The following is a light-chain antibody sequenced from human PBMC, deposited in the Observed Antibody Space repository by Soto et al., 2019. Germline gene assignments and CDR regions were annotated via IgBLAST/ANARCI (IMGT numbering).Light chain of an antibody. Sequence: QSVLTQPASVSGSPGQSITISCTGTSSDVGSYNLVSWYQQHPGKAPKLMIYEGSKRPSGVSNRFSGSKSGNTASLTISGLQAEDEADYYCCLYAGSSTLVVFGGGTQLTVL. CDR2: EGS. V-gene: IGLV2-23*01. J-gene: IGLJ2*01. CDR1: SSDVGSYNL. CDR3: CLYAGSSTLVV.